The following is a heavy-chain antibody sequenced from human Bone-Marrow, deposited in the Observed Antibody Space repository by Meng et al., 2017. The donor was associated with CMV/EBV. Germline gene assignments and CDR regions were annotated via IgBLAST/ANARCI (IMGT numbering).Heavy chain of an antibody. CDR1: GFTFEDYS. CDR2: LSWNSGNI. J-gene: IGHJ4*02. V-gene: IGHV3-9*01. CDR3: AKGSGGYNRAGHFDY. D-gene: IGHD5-24*01. Sequence: SLKISCAASGFTFEDYSMHWARQAPGKGLEWVSGLSWNSGNIGYTDSVKGRFTISRDNGKNSLYLEMSSLRAEDTAFYFCAKGSGGYNRAGHFDYWGRRTLVTVSS.